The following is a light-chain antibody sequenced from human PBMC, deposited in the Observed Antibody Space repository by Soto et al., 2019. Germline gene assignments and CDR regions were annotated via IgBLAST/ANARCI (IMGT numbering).Light chain of an antibody. CDR2: AAS. CDR3: QQYSSKPRT. Sequence: ENRLTQSPGTLSLSPGERATLSCRASQSIGTNYVAWFQQKPGQAPTLLIYAASRRATGIPDRFSGSGSGTESTLTISRLEPEDFAVYFCQQYSSKPRTFGQGTKV. V-gene: IGKV3-20*01. CDR1: QSIGTNY. J-gene: IGKJ1*01.